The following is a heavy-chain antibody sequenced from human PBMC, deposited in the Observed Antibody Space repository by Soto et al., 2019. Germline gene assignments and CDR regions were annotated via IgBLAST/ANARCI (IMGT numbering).Heavy chain of an antibody. CDR3: ASAYYYYYYGMDV. CDR2: IDPSDSYT. V-gene: IGHV5-10-1*01. Sequence: GESLKISCKGPGYSFTSYWISWVRQMPGKGLEWMGRIDPSDSYTNYSPSFQGHVTISADKSISTAYLQWSSLKASDTAMYYCASAYYYYYYGMDVWGQGTTVTVSS. CDR1: GYSFTSYW. J-gene: IGHJ6*02.